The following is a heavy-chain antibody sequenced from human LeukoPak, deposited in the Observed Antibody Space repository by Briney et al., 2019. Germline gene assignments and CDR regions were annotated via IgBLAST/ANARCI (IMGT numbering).Heavy chain of an antibody. J-gene: IGHJ4*02. V-gene: IGHV4-59*12. D-gene: IGHD3-16*01. CDR1: GGSISSYY. CDR2: IYCSGST. Sequence: PSETLSLTCTVSGGSISSYYWSWIRQPPGKGLEWIGYIYCSGSTNYNPSLKSRVTISVDTSKNQFSLKLSSVTAADTAVYYCARWGEYGNYFDYWGQGTLVTVSS. CDR3: ARWGEYGNYFDY.